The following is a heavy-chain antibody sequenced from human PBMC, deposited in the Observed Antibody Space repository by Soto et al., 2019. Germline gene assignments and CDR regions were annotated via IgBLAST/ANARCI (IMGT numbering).Heavy chain of an antibody. CDR1: GCTFSNHA. CDR3: ARWVIPLVRGGMAY. CDR2: NFPLFGTA. D-gene: IGHD3-10*01. V-gene: IGHV1-69*13. Sequence: PVKVSCKASGCTFSNHAISWVRLAPGQRLEWLGGNFPLFGTANYAQQHHPKVSISADESTSTAYIHLPSLRSEDIPGHYCARWVIPLVRGGMAYWGQGTLVTVS. J-gene: IGHJ4*02.